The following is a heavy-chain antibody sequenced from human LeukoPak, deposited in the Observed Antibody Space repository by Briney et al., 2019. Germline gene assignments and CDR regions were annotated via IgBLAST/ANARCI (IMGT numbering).Heavy chain of an antibody. D-gene: IGHD1-26*01. J-gene: IGHJ4*02. CDR3: ARESRPAGLDRSYNY. CDR1: GGSISSYY. Sequence: SETLSLTCTVSGGSISSYYWSWIRQPAGRGLEWIGRIYTSGSTNYNPSLKSRVTMSVDTSKNQFSLKLRSVTAADTAVYYCARESRPAGLDRSYNYWGQGTLVTVSS. CDR2: IYTSGST. V-gene: IGHV4-4*07.